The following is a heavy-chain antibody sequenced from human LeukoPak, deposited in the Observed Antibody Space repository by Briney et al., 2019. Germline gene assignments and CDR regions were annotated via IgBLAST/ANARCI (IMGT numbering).Heavy chain of an antibody. Sequence: SETPSLTCTVSGGSISSYYWSWIRQPPGKGLEWIGYIYYSGSTNYNPSLKSRVTISVDTSKNQFSLKLSSVTAADTAVYYCARTYSSSWYSPYYYYYMDVWGKGTTVTVSS. CDR3: ARTYSSSWYSPYYYYYMDV. D-gene: IGHD6-13*01. V-gene: IGHV4-59*01. CDR2: IYYSGST. CDR1: GGSISSYY. J-gene: IGHJ6*03.